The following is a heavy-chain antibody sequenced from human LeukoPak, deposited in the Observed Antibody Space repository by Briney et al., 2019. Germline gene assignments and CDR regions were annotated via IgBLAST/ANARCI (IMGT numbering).Heavy chain of an antibody. V-gene: IGHV3-74*01. J-gene: IGHJ6*02. D-gene: IGHD3-3*01. Sequence: PGGSLRLSCAASGFTFSSYLMHWVRQAPGKGLVWVSHINSDGSNTNYADSVKGRFTISRDNAKNTLYLQMNSLRAEDTAVYYCAKYRLESFRFKNYYYGVDVWGQGTTVTVSS. CDR1: GFTFSSYL. CDR3: AKYRLESFRFKNYYYGVDV. CDR2: INSDGSNT.